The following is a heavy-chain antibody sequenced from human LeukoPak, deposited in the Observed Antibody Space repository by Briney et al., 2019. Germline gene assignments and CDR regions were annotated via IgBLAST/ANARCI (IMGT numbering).Heavy chain of an antibody. Sequence: SGGSLRLSCAASGFTFSKYDMHWVRQAPGKGLEWVAFIQYDGSNKYYADSVKGRFTISRDNSKDTLYLQMNSLRAEDTAVYYCAKDPYQTYREYGSARPDYWGQGTLVTVSS. D-gene: IGHD3-10*01. CDR2: IQYDGSNK. V-gene: IGHV3-30*02. J-gene: IGHJ4*02. CDR1: GFTFSKYD. CDR3: AKDPYQTYREYGSARPDY.